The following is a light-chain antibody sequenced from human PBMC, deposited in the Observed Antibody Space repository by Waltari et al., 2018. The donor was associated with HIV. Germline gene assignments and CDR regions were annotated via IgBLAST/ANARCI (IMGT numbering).Light chain of an antibody. J-gene: IGLJ1*01. CDR1: FSNLGSNT. V-gene: IGLV1-44*01. CDR2: GSS. Sequence: QSVLTQPPSASGAPGQRVTISCSGSFSNLGSNTVNWYQQLPGTAPRLLIYGSSQRPSGVPDRFSGSRSDTSASLDISGLHSEDEGDYYCAVWDDSLSEYVFATGTKVFVL. CDR3: AVWDDSLSEYV.